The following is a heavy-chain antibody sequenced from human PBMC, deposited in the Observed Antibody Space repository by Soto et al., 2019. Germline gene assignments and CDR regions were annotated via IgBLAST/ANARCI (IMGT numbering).Heavy chain of an antibody. J-gene: IGHJ4*02. CDR3: ARTRGDFDWLPEYYFDY. V-gene: IGHV4-61*01. Sequence: PSETLSLTCTVSGGSVSSGSYYWSWIRQPPGKGLEWIGYIYYSGSTNYNPSLKSRVTISVDTSKNQFSPKLSSVTAADTAVYYCARTRGDFDWLPEYYFDYWGQGTLVTVSS. CDR1: GGSVSSGSYY. CDR2: IYYSGST. D-gene: IGHD3-9*01.